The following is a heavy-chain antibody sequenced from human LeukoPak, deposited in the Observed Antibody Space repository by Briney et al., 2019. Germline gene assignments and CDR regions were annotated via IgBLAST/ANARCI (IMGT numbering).Heavy chain of an antibody. J-gene: IGHJ4*02. CDR3: ARIFYDILTIYFDY. CDR1: GGSISSGDYY. CDR2: IYYSGST. V-gene: IGHV4-30-4*01. Sequence: PSETLSLTCTVSGGSISSGDYYWSWIRQPPGKGLEWIGYIYYSGSTYYNPSLKSRVTISVDTSKNQSSLKLSSVTAADTAVYYCARIFYDILTIYFDYWGQGTLVTVSS. D-gene: IGHD3-9*01.